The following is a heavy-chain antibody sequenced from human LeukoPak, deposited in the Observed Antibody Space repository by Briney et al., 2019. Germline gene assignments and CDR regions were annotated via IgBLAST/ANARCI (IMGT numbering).Heavy chain of an antibody. V-gene: IGHV3-21*01. J-gene: IGHJ4*02. CDR3: ARDVMRGLDFDY. CDR2: ISSSSSYI. CDR1: GFTFSSYS. Sequence: GGSLRLSCAASGFTFSSYSMNWVRQAPGKGLEWVSSISSSSSYIYYADSVKGRFTISRDNAKSSLYLQMNSLRAEDTAVYYCARDVMRGLDFDYWGQGTLVTVSS.